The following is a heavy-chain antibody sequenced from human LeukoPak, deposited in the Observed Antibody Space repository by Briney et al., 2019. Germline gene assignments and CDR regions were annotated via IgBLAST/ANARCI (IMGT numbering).Heavy chain of an antibody. CDR3: AKGVYGSGSYYNNYFDY. J-gene: IGHJ4*02. Sequence: PGGSLRLSCAASGFTFSSYGMSWVRQAPGKGLEWVSAISGSGGSTYYADSVKGRFTISRDNSKNTLYLQMNSLRAEDTAVYYCAKGVYGSGSYYNNYFDYWGQGTLVTVSS. CDR2: ISGSGGST. D-gene: IGHD3-10*01. V-gene: IGHV3-23*01. CDR1: GFTFSSYG.